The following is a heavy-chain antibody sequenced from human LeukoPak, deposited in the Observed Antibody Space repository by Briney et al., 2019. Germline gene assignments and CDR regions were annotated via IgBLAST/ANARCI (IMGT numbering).Heavy chain of an antibody. CDR2: IYYSGST. V-gene: IGHV4-59*01. Sequence: SSETLSLTCTVSGGSISSYYWSWIRQPPGKGLEWIGYIYYSGSTNYNPSLKSRVTISVDTSKNQFSLKLSSVTAADTAVYYCGRALTYDSSGIDYWAREPWSPSPQ. D-gene: IGHD3-22*01. J-gene: IGHJ4*02. CDR3: GRALTYDSSGIDY. CDR1: GGSISSYY.